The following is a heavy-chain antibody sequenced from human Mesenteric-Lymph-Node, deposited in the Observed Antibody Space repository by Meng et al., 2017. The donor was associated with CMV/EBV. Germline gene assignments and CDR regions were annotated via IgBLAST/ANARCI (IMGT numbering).Heavy chain of an antibody. CDR2: ITWDSSII. V-gene: IGHV3-9*01. Sequence: GGSLRLSWAASGFTFDDYAMHWVRQPPGQGLEWVASITWDSSIIASADSGGGRFTISRDNAKNSLYLQMNSLSAEHTAVYYCARGGRFLEWFQGWFDPWGQGTLVTVSS. CDR3: ARGGRFLEWFQGWFDP. D-gene: IGHD3-3*01. CDR1: GFTFDDYA. J-gene: IGHJ5*02.